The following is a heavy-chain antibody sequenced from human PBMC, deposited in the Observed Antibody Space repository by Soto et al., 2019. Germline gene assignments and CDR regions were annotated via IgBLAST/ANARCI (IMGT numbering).Heavy chain of an antibody. Sequence: ASETLSLTCTVSGFSITSSSFYWGWIRQPPGKGLEWIGIIYYSGSTYYNPSLKSRVTISVDTSKSQFSLNLNSVTAADTAVYYCARGYDILTGPLDYWGPGTLVTVSS. CDR1: GFSITSSSFY. V-gene: IGHV4-39*01. J-gene: IGHJ4*02. D-gene: IGHD3-9*01. CDR2: IYYSGST. CDR3: ARGYDILTGPLDY.